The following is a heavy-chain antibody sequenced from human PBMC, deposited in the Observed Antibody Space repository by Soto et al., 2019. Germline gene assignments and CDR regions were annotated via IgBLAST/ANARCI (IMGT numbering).Heavy chain of an antibody. CDR1: GGTFSSYA. D-gene: IGHD1-26*01. CDR3: VRSGPPKRELVGAPRPGLIFDY. CDR2: IIPIFGTA. Sequence: QVQLVQSGAEVKKPGSSVKVSCKASGGTFSSYAISWVRQAPGQGLEWMGGIIPIFGTANYAQKFQGRVTITADESTSTAYMELSSLRSEDTAVYYCVRSGPPKRELVGAPRPGLIFDYWGQGTLVTVSS. J-gene: IGHJ4*02. V-gene: IGHV1-69*01.